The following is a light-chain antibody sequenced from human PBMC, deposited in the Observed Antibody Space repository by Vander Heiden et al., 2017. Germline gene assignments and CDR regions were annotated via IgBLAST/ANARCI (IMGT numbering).Light chain of an antibody. V-gene: IGLV4-69*01. CDR3: QTWATGIQV. J-gene: IGLJ3*02. CDR2: LNSDGSH. CDR1: SGHSNYA. Sequence: QLVLTQSPSASASLGAPVKLTCIRSSGHSNYAIAWHQQQPEKDPRYLMKLNSDGSHNKGDGLPDRFSGSSSGAERYLTISSLQSEDEADYYCQTWATGIQVFGGGTRLTVL.